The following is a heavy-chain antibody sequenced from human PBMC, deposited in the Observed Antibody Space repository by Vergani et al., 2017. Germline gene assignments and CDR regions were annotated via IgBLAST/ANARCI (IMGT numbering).Heavy chain of an antibody. D-gene: IGHD4-17*01. V-gene: IGHV1-69*02. CDR1: GGTFSSYT. J-gene: IGHJ4*02. CDR3: ARAGNYCGDYPEIN. Sequence: QVQLVQSGAEVMKPGSSVKVSCKASGGTFSSYTISWVRQAPGQGLEWMGRIIPILGIANYAKKFQGRVTITADKSTSTVYMELSSLRSEDTAVYYCARAGNYCGDYPEINWGQGTLVTVSS. CDR2: IIPILGIA.